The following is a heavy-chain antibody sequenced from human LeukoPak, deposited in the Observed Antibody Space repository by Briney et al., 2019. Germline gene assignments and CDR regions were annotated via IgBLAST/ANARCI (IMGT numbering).Heavy chain of an antibody. CDR1: GFTFSSYS. J-gene: IGHJ6*04. CDR2: ISSSSNNI. CDR3: AELGITMIGGV. V-gene: IGHV3-48*04. D-gene: IGHD3-10*02. Sequence: GGSLRLSCAGSGFTFSSYSMNWVRQAPGKGLEWVSYISSSSNNIYYADSVKGRFTISRDNAKNSLYLQMNSLRAEDTAVYYCAELGITMIGGVWGKGTTVTISS.